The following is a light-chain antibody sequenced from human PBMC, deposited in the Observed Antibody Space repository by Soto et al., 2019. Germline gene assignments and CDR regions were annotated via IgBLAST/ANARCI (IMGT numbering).Light chain of an antibody. CDR2: GTS. CDR3: LQDYSYPRT. CDR1: QAIRTE. V-gene: IGKV1-6*01. Sequence: AIQMTQSPSSLSASVGDRVIITCRASQAIRTELGWYQQRPGKAPKLLIYGTSNLQSGVPSRFSASGSGTDFTLTINALQPEDFATYYCLQDYSYPRTFGQGTKVDVK. J-gene: IGKJ1*01.